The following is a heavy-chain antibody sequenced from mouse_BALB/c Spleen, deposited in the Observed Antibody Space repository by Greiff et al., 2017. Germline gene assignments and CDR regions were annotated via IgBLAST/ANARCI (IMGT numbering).Heavy chain of an antibody. CDR2: ISYSGST. Sequence: EVKLVESGPGLVKPSQSLSLTCTVTGYSITSDYAWNWIRQFPGNKLEWMGYISYSGSTSYNPSLKSRISITRDTSKNQFFLQLNSVTTEDTATYYCARGVGGWFAYWGQGTLVTVSA. V-gene: IGHV3-2*02. CDR3: ARGVGGWFAY. D-gene: IGHD1-1*02. J-gene: IGHJ3*01. CDR1: GYSITSDYA.